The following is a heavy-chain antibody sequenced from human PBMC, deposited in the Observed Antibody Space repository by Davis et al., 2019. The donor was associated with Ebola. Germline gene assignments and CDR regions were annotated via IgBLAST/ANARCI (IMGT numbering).Heavy chain of an antibody. CDR3: AKVYYYAPGGYYGDH. J-gene: IGHJ4*02. D-gene: IGHD3-22*01. CDR1: GYSFTRYW. CDR2: VYPDNSDA. Sequence: GESLKISCKASGYSFTRYWIAWVRQMPGKGLEWMGIVYPDNSDARYRPSFQGQVAISADKSISSAYLQWSSLKASDTAMYYCAKVYYYAPGGYYGDHWGQGTPVTVSS. V-gene: IGHV5-51*01.